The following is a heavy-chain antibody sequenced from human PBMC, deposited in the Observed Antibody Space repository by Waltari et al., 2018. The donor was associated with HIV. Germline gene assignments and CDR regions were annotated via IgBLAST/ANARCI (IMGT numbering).Heavy chain of an antibody. D-gene: IGHD2-2*01. CDR2: IFYSGST. CDR3: ARRPVIPSTIRNAFDV. CDR1: GGHVSTYY. Sequence: QVKLQESGPGLVKPSETLSLNCSVSGGHVSTYYWNWTRQPPGKGLEWIGGIFYSGSTSYSPSFRSRVTMSIDTSKDYFSLRLDSVTAADTALYYCARRPVIPSTIRNAFDVWSQGTMVTVSS. J-gene: IGHJ3*01. V-gene: IGHV4-59*02.